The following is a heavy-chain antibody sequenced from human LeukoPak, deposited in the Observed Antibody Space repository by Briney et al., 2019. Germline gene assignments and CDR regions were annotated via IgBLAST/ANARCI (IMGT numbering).Heavy chain of an antibody. D-gene: IGHD5-12*01. V-gene: IGHV3-23*01. CDR1: GFTFSSYA. CDR3: AKGVATIDY. CDR2: TGSTGVST. Sequence: GGSLRLSCAAPGFTFSSYAMNWVRQAPGKGLEWVSGTGSTGVSTFYADSVKGRFTVSRDNSKNTLSLQMNSLRAEDTAVYYCAKGVATIDYWGQGTLVTVSS. J-gene: IGHJ4*02.